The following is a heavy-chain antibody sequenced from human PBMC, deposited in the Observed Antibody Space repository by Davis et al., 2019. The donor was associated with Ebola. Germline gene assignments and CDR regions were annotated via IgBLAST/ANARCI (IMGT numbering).Heavy chain of an antibody. CDR3: ARSLYPGYDGGLWWFAP. Sequence: SETLSLTCTVSGGSISSSSYYWGWIRHPPGKGRVWFGSIHYSGTTYYNPSLKSRVTIPVDTSKNQFPLKLGSVTAADTAVYYCARSLYPGYDGGLWWFAPWGQGTLVTVSS. CDR1: GGSISSSSYY. J-gene: IGHJ5*02. V-gene: IGHV4-39*01. CDR2: IHYSGTT. D-gene: IGHD5-12*01.